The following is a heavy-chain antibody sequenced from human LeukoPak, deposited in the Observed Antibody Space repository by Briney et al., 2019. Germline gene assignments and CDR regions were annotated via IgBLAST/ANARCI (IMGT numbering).Heavy chain of an antibody. D-gene: IGHD4-23*01. CDR3: AKERNDYGGLGALDY. Sequence: GGSLRLSCAASGFTFSNYAMSWVRQAPGKGLEWVSAISGSGGSTYYADSVKGRFTISRDNSKNTLYLQMNGLRAEDTAVYYCAKERNDYGGLGALDYWGQGTLVTVSS. CDR2: ISGSGGST. V-gene: IGHV3-23*01. CDR1: GFTFSNYA. J-gene: IGHJ4*02.